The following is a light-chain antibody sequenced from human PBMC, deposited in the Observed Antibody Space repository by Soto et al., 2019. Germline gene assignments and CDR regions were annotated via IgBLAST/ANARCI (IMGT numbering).Light chain of an antibody. Sequence: EIVMTQSPATLSVSPGERATLSCRASQSVSSNLAWYQQKPGQAPRLLIYGASTRATGIPARFSGSGSGTEFTLTISSPQSEDFAVYYCQQYTNWPWTFGQGTKAEIK. V-gene: IGKV3-15*01. J-gene: IGKJ1*01. CDR2: GAS. CDR3: QQYTNWPWT. CDR1: QSVSSN.